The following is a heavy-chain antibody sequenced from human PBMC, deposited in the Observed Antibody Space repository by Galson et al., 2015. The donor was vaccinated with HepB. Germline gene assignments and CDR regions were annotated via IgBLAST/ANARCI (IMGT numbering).Heavy chain of an antibody. Sequence: SLRLSCAASGFTFRKYSMHWVRQAPGKGLEYVSAVSRNGGSTYYTDSVKGRVTIAADKSTNTAYMEMTSLTSEDTAVYFCARVSRRDTYGHGGRGWLDPWGQGSLVTVAS. D-gene: IGHD5-18*01. CDR2: VSRNGGST. CDR3: ARVSRRDTYGHGGRGWLDP. CDR1: GFTFRKYS. J-gene: IGHJ5*02. V-gene: IGHV3-64*04.